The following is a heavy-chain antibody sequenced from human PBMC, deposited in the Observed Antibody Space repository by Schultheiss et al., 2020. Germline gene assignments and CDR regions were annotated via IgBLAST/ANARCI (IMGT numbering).Heavy chain of an antibody. V-gene: IGHV4-59*04. CDR2: FYYSGST. CDR1: GGSFSGYY. CDR3: ARAVSSPNHWFDP. J-gene: IGHJ5*02. Sequence: SETLSLTCAVYGGSFSGYYWSWIRQPPGKGLEWIGSFYYSGSTYYNPSLKSRVTMSVDKSKNQFSLRLSSVTAADTAVYFCARAVSSPNHWFDPWGQGTLVTVSS. D-gene: IGHD1-14*01.